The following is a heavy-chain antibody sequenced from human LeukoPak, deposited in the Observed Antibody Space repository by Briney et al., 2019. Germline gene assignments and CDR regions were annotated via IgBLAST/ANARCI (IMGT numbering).Heavy chain of an antibody. CDR2: IFPADSDT. V-gene: IGHV5-51*01. Sequence: GESLKISCEGSGYSFADYWIGWVRQMPGKGLEWMGIIFPADSDTRYGPSLQGQVTISADKSINTAYLQWSSLKASDIAMYYCAKGGVYSTHGDAFDIWGQGTMVTVSS. D-gene: IGHD6-13*01. J-gene: IGHJ3*02. CDR3: AKGGVYSTHGDAFDI. CDR1: GYSFADYW.